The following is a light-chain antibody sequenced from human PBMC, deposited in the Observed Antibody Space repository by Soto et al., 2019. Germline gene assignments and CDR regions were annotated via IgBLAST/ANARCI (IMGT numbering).Light chain of an antibody. Sequence: IVLTQSQGTLSVSPGEGVTLSCRASQRVWIASLAWYQQKPGQTPRLLIYAASSRATGIPDRFSGSGSGTDLTLTISRLEPDDFAVYYCQQFDGSSWTFGQGTKVEIK. CDR3: QQFDGSSWT. CDR2: AAS. J-gene: IGKJ1*01. V-gene: IGKV3-20*01. CDR1: QRVWIAS.